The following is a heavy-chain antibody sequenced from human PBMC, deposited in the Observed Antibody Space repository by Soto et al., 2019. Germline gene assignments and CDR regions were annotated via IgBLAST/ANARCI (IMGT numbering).Heavy chain of an antibody. V-gene: IGHV4-39*01. CDR3: ASKITMVRGVMRQDGMDV. Sequence: SETLSLTSTVSGGSISSSSYYWGWIRQPPGKGLEWIGSIYYSGSTYYNPSLKSRVTISVDTSKNQFSLKLSSVTAADTAVYYCASKITMVRGVMRQDGMDVWGQGTTVTVSS. D-gene: IGHD3-10*01. CDR2: IYYSGST. CDR1: GGSISSSSYY. J-gene: IGHJ6*02.